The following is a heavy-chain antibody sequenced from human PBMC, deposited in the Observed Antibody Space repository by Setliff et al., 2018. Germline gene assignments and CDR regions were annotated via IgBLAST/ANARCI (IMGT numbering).Heavy chain of an antibody. V-gene: IGHV1-2*06. J-gene: IGHJ3*02. Sequence: GASVKVSCKASGYTFTGYYMYWVRQAPGQGLEWMGRINPNSGGTNYAQKFQGRVTMTRDTSISTAYMELSRLRSDDTAVYFCARDGGGDSDAFDIWGQGTMVTVSS. CDR2: INPNSGGT. CDR1: GYTFTGYY. D-gene: IGHD3-16*01. CDR3: ARDGGGDSDAFDI.